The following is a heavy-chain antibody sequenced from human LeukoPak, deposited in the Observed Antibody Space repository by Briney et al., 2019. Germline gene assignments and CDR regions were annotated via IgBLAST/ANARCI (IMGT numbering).Heavy chain of an antibody. CDR3: ARHSQAVTGFPFDY. D-gene: IGHD6-19*01. J-gene: IGHJ4*02. CDR2: IYYSGST. CDR1: GGSISSYY. Sequence: SETLSLTCNVSGGSISSYYWSWVRQPPGKELEWIGYIYYSGSTNYNPSLKSRVTISVDTSKNHFSLKLNSVTAADTAVYYCARHSQAVTGFPFDYWGQGTLVTVSS. V-gene: IGHV4-59*08.